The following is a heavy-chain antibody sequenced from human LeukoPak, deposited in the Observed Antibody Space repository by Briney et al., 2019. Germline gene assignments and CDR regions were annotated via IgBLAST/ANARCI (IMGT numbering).Heavy chain of an antibody. J-gene: IGHJ6*03. Sequence: NPGGSLRLSCAASGFTFSSYSMNWVRQAPGKGLEWVSSISSSSSYIYYADSVKGRFTISRDNAKNSLYLQMNSLRAEDTAVYYCARVGQHAYYYYMDVWGKGTTVTVSS. V-gene: IGHV3-21*01. CDR2: ISSSSSYI. CDR3: ARVGQHAYYYYMDV. CDR1: GFTFSSYS. D-gene: IGHD2-2*01.